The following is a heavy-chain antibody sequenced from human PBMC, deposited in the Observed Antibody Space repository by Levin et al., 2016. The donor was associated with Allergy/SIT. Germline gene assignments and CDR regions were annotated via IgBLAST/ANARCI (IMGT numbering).Heavy chain of an antibody. V-gene: IGHV3-33*08. CDR2: IWDDGSNK. Sequence: GESLKISCATSGFSFSNYGMHWVRQAPGKGLEWLAAIWDDGSNKSYADSVKGRLTISRDNSKNTLYLQMNSLRAEDTAVYYCARDNMVSLYYFDYWGPGNPGHRLP. CDR3: ARDNMVSLYYFDY. D-gene: IGHD2-8*01. CDR1: GFSFSNYG. J-gene: IGHJ4*02.